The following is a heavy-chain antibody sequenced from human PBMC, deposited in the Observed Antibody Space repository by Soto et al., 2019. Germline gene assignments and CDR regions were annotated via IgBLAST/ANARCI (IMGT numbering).Heavy chain of an antibody. D-gene: IGHD5-18*01. Sequence: EVQLLEAGGSLVQPGGSLRLSCAASGFTFSSYAMSWVRKAPGKVLEWVSAISGSGGSTYYADSVKGRFTISRDNSKNTLYLQMNSLRAEDTAVYYCAKVAGGWIQQDVWGQGTTVTVSS. V-gene: IGHV3-23*01. CDR2: ISGSGGST. J-gene: IGHJ6*02. CDR1: GFTFSSYA. CDR3: AKVAGGWIQQDV.